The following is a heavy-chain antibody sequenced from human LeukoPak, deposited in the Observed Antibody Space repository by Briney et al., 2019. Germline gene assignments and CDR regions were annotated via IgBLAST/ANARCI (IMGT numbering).Heavy chain of an antibody. J-gene: IGHJ5*02. D-gene: IGHD2-15*01. Sequence: ASVKVSCKASGYTFTSYDINWVRQATGQGLEWMGWMNPNSGNTGYAQKFQGRATMTRNTSISTAYMELSSLRSEDTAVYYCARGCSGGSCYESKFDPWGQGTLVTVSS. V-gene: IGHV1-8*01. CDR3: ARGCSGGSCYESKFDP. CDR1: GYTFTSYD. CDR2: MNPNSGNT.